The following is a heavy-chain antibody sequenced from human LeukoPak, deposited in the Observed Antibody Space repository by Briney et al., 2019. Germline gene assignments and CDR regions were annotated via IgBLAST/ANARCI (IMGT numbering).Heavy chain of an antibody. CDR1: GYTFTSYD. CDR3: ERSGGGLEYQLLGPFDY. V-gene: IGHV1-8*01. CDR2: MNPNSGNT. D-gene: IGHD2-2*01. J-gene: IGHJ4*02. Sequence: ASVKVSCKASGYTFTSYDINWVRQATGQGLEWMGWMNPNSGNTGYAQKFQGRVTMTRNTSISTAYMELSSLRSVTATDTAVYYCERSGGGLEYQLLGPFDYWGQGALVTVSS.